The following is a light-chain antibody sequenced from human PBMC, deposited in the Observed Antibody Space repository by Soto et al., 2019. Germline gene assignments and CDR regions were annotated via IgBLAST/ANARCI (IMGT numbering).Light chain of an antibody. CDR2: EVS. CDR1: SSDVGGYNY. J-gene: IGLJ3*02. CDR3: SSYTSSSTRV. Sequence: QSALTQPASVSGSPRQSITISCTGTSSDVGGYNYVSWYQQHPGKAPKLMIYEVSNRPSGVSNRFSGSKSGNPAALTISGLQAEDEADYYCSSYTSSSTRVFGGGTQLTVL. V-gene: IGLV2-14*01.